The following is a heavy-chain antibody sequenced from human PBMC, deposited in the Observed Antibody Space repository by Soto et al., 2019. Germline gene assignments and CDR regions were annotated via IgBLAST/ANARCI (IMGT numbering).Heavy chain of an antibody. J-gene: IGHJ3*02. Sequence: EAQLVESGGGLVKPGGSLRISCAASGFNFNSYSMNWVRQAPGRGLEWVSSMSGTADYIYYADSVKGRFTISRDNAKNSLYLQMNSLRPDDTAVYYCARDPYYYESSGSNAFDIWGQGTMVTVSS. D-gene: IGHD3-22*01. V-gene: IGHV3-21*06. CDR3: ARDPYYYESSGSNAFDI. CDR1: GFNFNSYS. CDR2: MSGTADYI.